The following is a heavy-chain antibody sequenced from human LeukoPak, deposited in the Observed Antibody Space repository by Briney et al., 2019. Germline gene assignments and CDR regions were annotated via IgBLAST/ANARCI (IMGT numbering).Heavy chain of an antibody. CDR3: TKDRPNYYGSNGHYYRQNGDF. Sequence: PGGSLRLSCAASGFSFSSYGMHWVRQAPGKGLEWVAVIWYDGTNKYYADSVEGRFTISRDNSESTPYLQMNILRGEDTAKYYCTKDRPNYYGSNGHYYRQNGDFWGQGTLVTVSS. CDR2: IWYDGTNK. J-gene: IGHJ4*02. CDR1: GFSFSSYG. D-gene: IGHD3-22*01. V-gene: IGHV3-33*06.